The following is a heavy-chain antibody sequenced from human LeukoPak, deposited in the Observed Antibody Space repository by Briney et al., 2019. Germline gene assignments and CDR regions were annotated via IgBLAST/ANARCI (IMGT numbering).Heavy chain of an antibody. D-gene: IGHD1-26*01. V-gene: IGHV1-69*13. CDR2: GIPIFGTA. CDR1: GGTFSSYA. CDR3: ARFSGSSRSDY. J-gene: IGHJ4*02. Sequence: SVKVSCKASGGTFSSYAISWVRQAPGQGLGWMGGGIPIFGTANYAQKFQGRVTITADESTSTTYMELSSLRSEDTAVDYCARFSGSSRSDYWGQGTLVTVSS.